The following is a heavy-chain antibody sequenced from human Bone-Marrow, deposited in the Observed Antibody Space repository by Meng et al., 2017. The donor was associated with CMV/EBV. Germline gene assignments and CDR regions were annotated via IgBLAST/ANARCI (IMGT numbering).Heavy chain of an antibody. CDR1: GDSISSYY. J-gene: IGHJ3*02. CDR3: ARQIVVDSAFDI. Sequence: SETLSLTCTVSGDSISSYYWSWIRQPPGKGLEWIGYIYYSGSTNYNPSLKSRVTISVDTSKNQFSLKLSSVTAADTAVYYCARQIVVDSAFDIWGQGTMVTVSS. CDR2: IYYSGST. D-gene: IGHD2-2*01. V-gene: IGHV4-59*01.